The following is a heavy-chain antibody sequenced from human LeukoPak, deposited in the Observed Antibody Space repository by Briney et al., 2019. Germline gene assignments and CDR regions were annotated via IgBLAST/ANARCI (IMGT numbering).Heavy chain of an antibody. Sequence: GGSLRLSCAASGFTFSSHWMIWVRQAPGKGLEWVGNIRQDGVQKFYVDSVKGRFTISRDNAKNSVFLQMNSLGPEDTAVYYCAAYNLPPDAMGVWGQGTSVTVS. CDR2: IRQDGVQK. D-gene: IGHD1-1*01. CDR1: GFTFSSHW. CDR3: AAYNLPPDAMGV. J-gene: IGHJ6*02. V-gene: IGHV3-7*01.